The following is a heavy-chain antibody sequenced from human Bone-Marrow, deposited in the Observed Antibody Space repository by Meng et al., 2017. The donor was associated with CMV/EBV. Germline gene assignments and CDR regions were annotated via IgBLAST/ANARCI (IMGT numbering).Heavy chain of an antibody. V-gene: IGHV3-21*01. Sequence: STYSMNRVRQATVKGLEWVSSISSSSSYIYYADSVKGRFTISRDNAKNSLYLQMNSLRAEDTAVYYCARDGDSSCYYLYEVVYFQHWGQGTLVTVSS. CDR3: ARDGDSSCYYLYEVVYFQH. J-gene: IGHJ1*01. CDR1: STYS. D-gene: IGHD3-22*01. CDR2: ISSSSSYI.